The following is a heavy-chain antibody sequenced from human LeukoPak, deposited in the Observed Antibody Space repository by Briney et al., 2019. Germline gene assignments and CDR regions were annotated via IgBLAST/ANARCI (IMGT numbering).Heavy chain of an antibody. CDR1: GFTVSSNY. CDR3: ARGGWYYGSETYLQSDSYFDY. CDR2: IYSGGST. Sequence: GGSLRLSCAASGFTVSSNYMSWVRQAPGRGLEWVSVIYSGGSTYYADSMKGRFTISRDNSKNTLYLQMNSLRAEDTAVYYCARGGWYYGSETYLQSDSYFDYWGQGTLVTVSS. D-gene: IGHD3-10*01. V-gene: IGHV3-53*01. J-gene: IGHJ4*02.